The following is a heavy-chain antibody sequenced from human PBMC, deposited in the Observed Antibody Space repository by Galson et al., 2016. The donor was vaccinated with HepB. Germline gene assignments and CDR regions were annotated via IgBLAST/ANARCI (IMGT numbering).Heavy chain of an antibody. CDR2: IDPSYSQS. D-gene: IGHD3-10*01. V-gene: IGHV5-10-1*01. J-gene: IGHJ3*01. Sequence: QSGAEVKKPGQSLRISCKGSGYTFNNFWVSWVRQIPGKGLEWMARIDPSYSQSTYSPSFQGHVTISADKSINTVYLEWSSLRASDTAIYYCARLRELGFEVDALDVWGQGTLVTVSS. CDR1: GYTFNNFW. CDR3: ARLRELGFEVDALDV.